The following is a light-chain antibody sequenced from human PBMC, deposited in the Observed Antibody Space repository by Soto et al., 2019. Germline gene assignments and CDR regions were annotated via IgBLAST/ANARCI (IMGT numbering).Light chain of an antibody. CDR3: LQHNSYPRT. V-gene: IGKV1-5*01. CDR2: DAS. Sequence: DIQLTQSPSTLSASVGDSVTITCRASQNISTSLAWYQHKPGKAPKLLIYDASSLESGVPSRFSGSGSGTEFSLTISSLQPEDFATYYCLQHNSYPRTFGQGTKVDI. CDR1: QNISTS. J-gene: IGKJ1*01.